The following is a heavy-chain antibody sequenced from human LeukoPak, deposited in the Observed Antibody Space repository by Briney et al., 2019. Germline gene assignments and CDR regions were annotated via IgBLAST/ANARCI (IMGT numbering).Heavy chain of an antibody. J-gene: IGHJ4*02. V-gene: IGHV4-34*01. CDR2: INHSGST. CDR3: ARAAMWIQLWLDY. CDR1: GGSFSGYY. Sequence: SETLSLTCAVYGGSFSGYYWSWIRQPPGKGLEWIGEINHSGSTNYNPSLKSRVTISVDTSKNQFSLKLSSVTAADTAVYYCARAAMWIQLWLDYWGRGTLVTVSS. D-gene: IGHD5-18*01.